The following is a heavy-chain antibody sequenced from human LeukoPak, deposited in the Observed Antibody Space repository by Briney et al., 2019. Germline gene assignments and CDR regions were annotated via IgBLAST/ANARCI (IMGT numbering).Heavy chain of an antibody. CDR1: GFTFTSYA. Sequence: GGSLRLSCAASGFTFTSYAMNWVRQAPGKGLEWVAVISYDGSNKYYADSVKGRFTISRDNSKNTLYLQMNSLRAEDTAVYYCAKEPQKNDYYYGMDVWGQGTTVTVSS. CDR2: ISYDGSNK. J-gene: IGHJ6*02. CDR3: AKEPQKNDYYYGMDV. V-gene: IGHV3-30*18. D-gene: IGHD1-1*01.